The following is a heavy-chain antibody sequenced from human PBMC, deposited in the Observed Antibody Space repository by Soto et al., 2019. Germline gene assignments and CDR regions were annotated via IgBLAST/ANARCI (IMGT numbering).Heavy chain of an antibody. J-gene: IGHJ4*02. D-gene: IGHD3-10*01. CDR2: IIPMLGMS. V-gene: IGHV1-69*02. Sequence: QVQRVQSGAEVKKPGSPVRVSCTASGDTFNFYTISWVRQVPGHGPEWMGRIIPMLGMSNYAQKFQGRVTIMADKSTSTVYMNLSGLTSEDTAVYYCATNYGSGSTHFDYWGQGTLVPVSS. CDR1: GDTFNFYT. CDR3: ATNYGSGSTHFDY.